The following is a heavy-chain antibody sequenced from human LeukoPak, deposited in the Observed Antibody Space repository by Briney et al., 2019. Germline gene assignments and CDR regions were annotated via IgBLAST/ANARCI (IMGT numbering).Heavy chain of an antibody. CDR1: GFTVGTDF. CDR2: THVVSGE. Sequence: GGSLRLSCAASGFTVGTDFTTWVRQAPGKGLVWVSMTHVVSGEFYADSVKGRFTLSSDDSKNTLYLHMNSLRTEDTAVYYCANRGSWGQGTLVTVSS. CDR3: ANRGS. V-gene: IGHV3-66*02. J-gene: IGHJ4*02.